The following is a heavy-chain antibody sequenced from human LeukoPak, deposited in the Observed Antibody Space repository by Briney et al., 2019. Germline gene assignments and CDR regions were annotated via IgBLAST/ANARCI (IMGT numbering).Heavy chain of an antibody. CDR3: VRDDANYFDSSGYFLPEK. J-gene: IGHJ4*02. D-gene: IGHD3-22*01. Sequence: GRSLRLSCAASGFSFSDYAMHWVRQAPGKGLEWVAVIRYDGSNKYYADSVKGRFTISRDNSKNTLYLQMNSLRAEDTAVYYCVRDDANYFDSSGYFLPEKWGQGTLVTVSS. V-gene: IGHV3-33*08. CDR1: GFSFSDYA. CDR2: IRYDGSNK.